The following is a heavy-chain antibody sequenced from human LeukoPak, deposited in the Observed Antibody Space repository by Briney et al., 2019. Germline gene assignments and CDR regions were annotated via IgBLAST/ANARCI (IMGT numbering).Heavy chain of an antibody. CDR2: IYYSGST. D-gene: IGHD1-26*01. CDR1: GGSISSSSYY. V-gene: IGHV4-39*01. J-gene: IGHJ4*02. CDR3: ARHARSLGATPIPFDY. Sequence: PETLSLTCTVSGGSISSSSYYWGWLRQPPGKGLEWIGSIYYSGSTYYNPSLKRRVTISVDTYKNQFSLKLSSVTAADTAVYYCARHARSLGATPIPFDYWGQGTLVTVSS.